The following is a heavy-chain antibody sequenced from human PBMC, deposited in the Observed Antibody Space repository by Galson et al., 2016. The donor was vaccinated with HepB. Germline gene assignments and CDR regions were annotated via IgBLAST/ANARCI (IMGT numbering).Heavy chain of an antibody. D-gene: IGHD3-9*01. Sequence: SLRLSCAASGFTFSRYEMNWVRQAPGKGLEWVSYISSSGTTIYYADSVKGRFTISRDNAKNSLYLQMNSLRAEDTAVYYCAREPVRCDDLLTGPPKNPDYWGQGTLVTVSS. CDR2: ISSSGTTI. V-gene: IGHV3-48*03. J-gene: IGHJ4*02. CDR1: GFTFSRYE. CDR3: AREPVRCDDLLTGPPKNPDY.